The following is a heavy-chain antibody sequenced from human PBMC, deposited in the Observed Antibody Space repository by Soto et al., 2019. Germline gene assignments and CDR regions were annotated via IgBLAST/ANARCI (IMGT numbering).Heavy chain of an antibody. Sequence: GGSLKISCKGSGYSFAGYWITWVRQKPGKGLEWMGRIDPSDSQTYYSPSFRGHVTISVTKSITTVFLQWSSLRGSDTAMYYCARQIYDSDTGPNFQYYFDSWGQGTPVTVSS. J-gene: IGHJ4*02. D-gene: IGHD3-22*01. V-gene: IGHV5-10-1*01. CDR1: GYSFAGYW. CDR2: IDPSDSQT. CDR3: ARQIYDSDTGPNFQYYFDS.